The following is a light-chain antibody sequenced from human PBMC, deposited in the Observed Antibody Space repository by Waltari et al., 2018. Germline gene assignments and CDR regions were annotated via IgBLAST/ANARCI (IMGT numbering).Light chain of an antibody. V-gene: IGKV3-11*01. J-gene: IGKJ3*01. CDR2: DAS. CDR1: ESVGSK. CDR3: QQRSSWPIT. Sequence: EIVLTQSPATLSMSAGESATLSCRASESVGSKVTWYQQKRGQAPRLLVYDASYRASGIPPRFSGSGSGTDFTLTISSLEPDDFAVYYCQQRSSWPITFGPGTKVEFK.